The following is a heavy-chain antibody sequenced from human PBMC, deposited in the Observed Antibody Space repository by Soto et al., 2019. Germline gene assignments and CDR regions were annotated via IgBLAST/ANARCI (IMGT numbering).Heavy chain of an antibody. D-gene: IGHD2-15*01. CDR1: GFTFSNSA. V-gene: IGHV3-23*01. CDR3: AKVQGFCTGANCYIVDS. CDR2: ISSSGGHT. J-gene: IGHJ4*02. Sequence: GGSLRLSCAASGFTFSNSAMSWVRQVPGKGLEWAAGISSSGGHTNYADSVKGRFTISRDNSKDTLYLQMNSLRAEDTALYYCAKVQGFCTGANCYIVDSWGQGALVTVSS.